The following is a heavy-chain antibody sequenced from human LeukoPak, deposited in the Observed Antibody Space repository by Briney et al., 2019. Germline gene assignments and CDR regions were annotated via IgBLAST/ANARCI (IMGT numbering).Heavy chain of an antibody. J-gene: IGHJ6*02. CDR3: ARVPGAAAGTFPWGYYYYGMDV. D-gene: IGHD6-13*01. Sequence: SVKVSCKASGGTFSSYAISWVRQAPGQGLEWMGGIIPIFGTANYAQKFQGRVTITADESTSTAYMELSSLRSEDTAVYYCARVPGAAAGTFPWGYYYYGMDVWGQGTTVTVSS. CDR1: GGTFSSYA. V-gene: IGHV1-69*13. CDR2: IIPIFGTA.